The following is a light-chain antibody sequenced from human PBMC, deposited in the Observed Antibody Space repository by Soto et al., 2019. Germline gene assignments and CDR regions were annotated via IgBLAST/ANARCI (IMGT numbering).Light chain of an antibody. CDR2: EVS. Sequence: QSALTQPPSASGSPGQSVTISCIGTSSDVGGYNYVSWYQQHPGKAPKLIISEVSKRPSGVPDRFSGSKSGNTASLTVSGLQAEDEADYYCCSHAGGSSWVFGGGTKLTVL. CDR1: SSDVGGYNY. V-gene: IGLV2-8*01. CDR3: CSHAGGSSWV. J-gene: IGLJ3*02.